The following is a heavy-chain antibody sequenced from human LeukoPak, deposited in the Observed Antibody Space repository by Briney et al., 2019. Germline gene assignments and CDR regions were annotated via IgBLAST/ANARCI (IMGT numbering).Heavy chain of an antibody. CDR2: IRSDGTTK. CDR1: GFTFSTYD. Sequence: PGGSLRLSCAASGFTFSTYDMHWVRQAPGKGLEWVAVIRSDGTTKYYADSVKGRFTISRDNSKDTVYLQMNSLRAEDSARYYCAKDRGLWGLSYFDSWGQGTRVTVSS. V-gene: IGHV3-30*02. CDR3: AKDRGLWGLSYFDS. D-gene: IGHD4/OR15-4a*01. J-gene: IGHJ4*02.